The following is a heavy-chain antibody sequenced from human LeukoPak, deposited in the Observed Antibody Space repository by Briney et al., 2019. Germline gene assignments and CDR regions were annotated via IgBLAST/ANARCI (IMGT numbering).Heavy chain of an antibody. CDR2: IYHSGST. CDR1: GYSISSGYY. CDR3: ARKDIVVVVAAPGATFDY. Sequence: SETLSLTCTVSGYSISSGYYWGWIRQPPGKGLEWIGSIYHSGSTYYNPSLKSRVTISVDTSKNQVSLKLSSVTAADTAVYYCARKDIVVVVAAPGATFDYWGQGTLVTVSS. D-gene: IGHD2-15*01. J-gene: IGHJ4*02. V-gene: IGHV4-38-2*02.